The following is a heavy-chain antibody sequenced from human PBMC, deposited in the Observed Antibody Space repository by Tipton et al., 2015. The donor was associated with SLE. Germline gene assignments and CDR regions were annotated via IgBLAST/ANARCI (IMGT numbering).Heavy chain of an antibody. J-gene: IGHJ4*02. D-gene: IGHD3-10*01. CDR3: AKGEDYYGSGSDY. V-gene: IGHV3-30*18. CDR1: GFTFSSYG. Sequence: SLRLSCVASGFTFSSYGMHWVRQAPGKGLEWVAVIWFDGSNKYYVDSVKGRFTISRDNSKNTLFLQMNGLRAEDTAVYYCAKGEDYYGSGSDYWGQGTLVTVSS. CDR2: IWFDGSNK.